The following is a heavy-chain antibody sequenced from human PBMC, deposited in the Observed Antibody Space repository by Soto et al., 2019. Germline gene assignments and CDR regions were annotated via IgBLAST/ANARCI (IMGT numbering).Heavy chain of an antibody. CDR3: ARDRVVVVVAATFDYYYYGMDV. CDR1: GFTFSSYE. CDR2: ISSSGSTI. Sequence: VGSLRLSCAASGFTFSSYEMNWVRQAPGKGLEWVSYISSSGSTIYYADSVKGRFTISRDNAKNSLYLQMNSLRAEDTAVYYCARDRVVVVVAATFDYYYYGMDVWGQGTTVTV. D-gene: IGHD2-15*01. V-gene: IGHV3-48*03. J-gene: IGHJ6*02.